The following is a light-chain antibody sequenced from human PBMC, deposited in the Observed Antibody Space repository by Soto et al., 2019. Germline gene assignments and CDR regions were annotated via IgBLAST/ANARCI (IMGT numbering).Light chain of an antibody. CDR1: KNDIGVYDF. Sequence: QYVLTHPPSASGSPGHSVTISCTGTKNDIGVYDFVSWYQHHPGKAPRLIIYEVVQRPSGVPDRFSGSKSGNTASLTVSGLQAADEADYFCKSYAGSNTYVFGSGTRSPS. CDR2: EVV. CDR3: KSYAGSNTYV. V-gene: IGLV2-8*01. J-gene: IGLJ1*01.